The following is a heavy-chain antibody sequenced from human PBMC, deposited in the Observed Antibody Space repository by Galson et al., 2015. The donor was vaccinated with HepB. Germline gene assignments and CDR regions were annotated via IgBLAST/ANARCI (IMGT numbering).Heavy chain of an antibody. CDR2: ISYDGSNK. Sequence: SLRLSCAASGFTFSSYGMHWVRQAPGEGLEWVAVISYDGSNKYYADSVKGRFTISRDNSKNTLYLQMNSLRAEDTAVYYCAKGWRWFGAWGQGTLVTVSS. CDR1: GFTFSSYG. CDR3: AKGWRWFGA. V-gene: IGHV3-30*18. D-gene: IGHD3-10*01. J-gene: IGHJ1*01.